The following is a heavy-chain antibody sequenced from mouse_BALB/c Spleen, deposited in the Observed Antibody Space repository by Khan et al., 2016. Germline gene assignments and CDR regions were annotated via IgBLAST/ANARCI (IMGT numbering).Heavy chain of an antibody. Sequence: EVKLLESGPGLVKPSQSLSLTCTVTGYSITSDYAWNWIRQFPGNELEWMGYISYSGSTSYNPSLKSRISITRDTSKNQFFLQLNSVTTEDTSTYYCARSMITTGFAYWGQGTLVTVSA. CDR3: ARSMITTGFAY. CDR1: GYSITSDYA. D-gene: IGHD2-4*01. J-gene: IGHJ3*01. CDR2: ISYSGST. V-gene: IGHV3-2*02.